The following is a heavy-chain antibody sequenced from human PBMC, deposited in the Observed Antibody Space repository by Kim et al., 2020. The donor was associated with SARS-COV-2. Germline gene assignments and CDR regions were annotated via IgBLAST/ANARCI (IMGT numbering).Heavy chain of an antibody. Sequence: SETLSLTCTVSGGSISSSSYYWGWIRQPPGKGLEWIGSIYYSGSTYYNPSLKSRVTISVDTSKNQFSLKLSSVTAADTAVYYCASFGAHLFVDAFDIWGQGTMVTVSS. CDR3: ASFGAHLFVDAFDI. D-gene: IGHD3-10*01. J-gene: IGHJ3*02. CDR2: IYYSGST. CDR1: GGSISSSSYY. V-gene: IGHV4-39*01.